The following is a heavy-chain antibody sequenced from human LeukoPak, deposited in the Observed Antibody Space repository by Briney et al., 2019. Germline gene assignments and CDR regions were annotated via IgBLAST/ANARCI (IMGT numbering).Heavy chain of an antibody. CDR3: AARGHSSSHYSYFYTDV. CDR1: GFTFTSSA. V-gene: IGHV1-58*02. D-gene: IGHD6-6*01. Sequence: SVRVSCTASGFTFTSSAMQWVRQARGQGLEWIGWMVVGSGNTNYAQKSQERVTITRDMSTSTAYMELSSLRSEDTAVYYCAARGHSSSHYSYFYTDVSGKGTTVTVSS. CDR2: MVVGSGNT. J-gene: IGHJ6*03.